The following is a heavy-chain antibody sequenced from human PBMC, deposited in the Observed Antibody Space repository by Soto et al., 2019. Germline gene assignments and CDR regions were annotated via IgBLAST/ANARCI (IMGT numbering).Heavy chain of an antibody. J-gene: IGHJ4*02. V-gene: IGHV4-34*01. CDR1: GGSFSGYY. CDR2: INHSGST. Sequence: PSETLSLTCAVYGGSFSGYYGSWIRQPPGKGLEWIGEINHSGSTNYNPSLKSRVTISVDTSKNQFSLKLSSVTAADTAVYYCARGERGGSLYYFDYWGQGTLVTVSS. D-gene: IGHD1-26*01. CDR3: ARGERGGSLYYFDY.